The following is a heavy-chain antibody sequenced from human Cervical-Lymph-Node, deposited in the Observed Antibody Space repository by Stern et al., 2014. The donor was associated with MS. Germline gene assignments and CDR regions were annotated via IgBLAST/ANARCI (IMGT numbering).Heavy chain of an antibody. CDR1: GGSISGYD. J-gene: IGHJ4*02. V-gene: IGHV4-59*01. CDR3: ARSRDAYSPLAY. CDR2: IYYSGST. Sequence: QVQLVESGPGLVKPSENLSLTCTVSGGSISGYDCSWIRQPPGKGLEWIGHIYYSGSTNYMPSLKSRVSISIDTPKNQFSLKLSSVTAADTAVYYCARSRDAYSPLAYWGQGALVTVSS. D-gene: IGHD5-24*01.